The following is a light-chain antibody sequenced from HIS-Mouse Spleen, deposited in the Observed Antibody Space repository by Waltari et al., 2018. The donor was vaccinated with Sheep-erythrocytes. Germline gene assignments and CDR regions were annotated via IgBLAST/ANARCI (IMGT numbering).Light chain of an antibody. V-gene: IGKV3-20*01. CDR1: QSVSSSY. CDR3: QQYGSSPFT. J-gene: IGKJ3*01. Sequence: EIVLTQSPGTLSLSTGERATLSCRASQSVSSSYLAWYQQKPGQAPRLLIYGASSSATGIPDRFSGSGSGTDFTLTISRLEPEDFAVYYCQQYGSSPFTFGPGTKVDIK. CDR2: GAS.